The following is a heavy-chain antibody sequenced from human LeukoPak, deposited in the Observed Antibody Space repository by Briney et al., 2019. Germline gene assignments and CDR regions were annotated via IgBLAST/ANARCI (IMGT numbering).Heavy chain of an antibody. V-gene: IGHV4-4*07. Sequence: KSSETLSLTCTVSGGSISSYYWSWIRQPAGKGLEWIGRIYTSGSTNYNPSLKSRVTMSVDTSKNQFSLKLSSVTAADTAVYYCARGLSSSWYRGGWFDPWGQGTLVTVSS. J-gene: IGHJ5*02. CDR2: IYTSGST. CDR3: ARGLSSSWYRGGWFDP. D-gene: IGHD6-13*01. CDR1: GGSISSYY.